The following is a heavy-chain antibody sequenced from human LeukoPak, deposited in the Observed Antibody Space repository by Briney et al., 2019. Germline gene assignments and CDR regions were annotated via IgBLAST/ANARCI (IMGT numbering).Heavy chain of an antibody. Sequence: ASVKVSCKASGGTFSSYAISWVRQAPGQGLEWMGGIIPIFGTANYAQKFQGRVTITADESTSTAYMELSSLRSEDTAVYYCARDGLSGGSGKDYYYYMDVWGKGTTVTVSS. CDR2: IIPIFGTA. CDR1: GGTFSSYA. CDR3: ARDGLSGGSGKDYYYYMDV. J-gene: IGHJ6*03. V-gene: IGHV1-69*13. D-gene: IGHD3-10*01.